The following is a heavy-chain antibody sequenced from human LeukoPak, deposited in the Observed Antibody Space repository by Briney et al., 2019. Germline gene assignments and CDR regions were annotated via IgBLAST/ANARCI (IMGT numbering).Heavy chain of an antibody. Sequence: SETLSLTCTVSGYSISSGYYWGWIRQPPGKGLEWIGSIYHSESTYYNPSLKSRVTISVDTSKNQFSLKLSSVTAADTAVYYCQTWAAAGSASAPTPW. CDR2: IYHSEST. CDR3: QTWAAAGSASAPTP. D-gene: IGHD6-13*01. V-gene: IGHV4-38-2*02. J-gene: IGHJ5*02. CDR1: GYSISSGYY.